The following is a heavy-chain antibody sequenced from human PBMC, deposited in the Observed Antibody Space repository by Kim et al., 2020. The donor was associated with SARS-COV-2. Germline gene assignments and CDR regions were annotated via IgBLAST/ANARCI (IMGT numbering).Heavy chain of an antibody. CDR3: AREPDIVAAITGFDT. V-gene: IGHV4-34*01. Sequence: SETLSLTCAVYGGSFSGYYWSWIRQVPGKGLEWIGEITDSGSTNYNPSLKSRVTISIHTSKNQFSLRLRSVTAADTAVYYCAREPDIVAAITGFDTWGQGTLVTVSS. CDR1: GGSFSGYY. J-gene: IGHJ4*02. D-gene: IGHD5-12*01. CDR2: ITDSGST.